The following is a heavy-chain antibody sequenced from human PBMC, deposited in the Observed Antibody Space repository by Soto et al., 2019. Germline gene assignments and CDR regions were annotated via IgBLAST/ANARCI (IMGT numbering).Heavy chain of an antibody. Sequence: QVQLQQWGAGPLRPLETLSLTCGVSGGSFSGYYWAWIRQSPGKGLEWIGEINDRGSIKYNPSLNSRVSISVDTSKNHYSLNLRSVTAADTAGYYCARESHDILTGPPWVWYFDLWGRGTLVTVSS. CDR1: GGSFSGYY. CDR2: INDRGSI. J-gene: IGHJ2*01. V-gene: IGHV4-34*01. CDR3: ARESHDILTGPPWVWYFDL. D-gene: IGHD3-9*01.